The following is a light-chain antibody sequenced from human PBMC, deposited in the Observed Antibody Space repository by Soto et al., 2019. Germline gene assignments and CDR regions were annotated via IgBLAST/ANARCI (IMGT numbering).Light chain of an antibody. J-gene: IGKJ1*01. CDR1: QSVNSN. CDR3: QQYKDWPPRA. CDR2: GAS. V-gene: IGKV3-15*01. Sequence: EIVMTQFPATLSVSPGERAALSCRASQSVNSNLAWYQQKPGQAPRLLIYGASTRATATPARFSGSGSGTEFTLTISSLQSEDVAVYYCQQYKDWPPRAFGQGTKVEIK.